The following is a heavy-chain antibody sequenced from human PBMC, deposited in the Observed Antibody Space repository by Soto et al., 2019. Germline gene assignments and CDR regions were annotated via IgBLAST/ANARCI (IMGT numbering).Heavy chain of an antibody. CDR1: GFTFSNYW. Sequence: PGGSLRLSCAASGFTFSNYWMDWVRQAPGKGLEWVANIKQDGSDKFYVDSVKGRFTISRDNSKNTLYLQMNSLRAEDTAVYYCAKDRRYYYDSSGYFDYRGQGTLVTVSS. D-gene: IGHD3-22*01. CDR3: AKDRRYYYDSSGYFDY. V-gene: IGHV3-7*01. J-gene: IGHJ4*02. CDR2: IKQDGSDK.